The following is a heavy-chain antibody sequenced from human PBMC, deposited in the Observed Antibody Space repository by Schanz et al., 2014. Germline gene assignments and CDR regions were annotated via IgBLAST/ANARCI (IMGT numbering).Heavy chain of an antibody. V-gene: IGHV3-15*01. CDR1: GFTFSNTW. D-gene: IGHD3-3*01. CDR2: IKSKIDGGTT. J-gene: IGHJ6*03. Sequence: EVQLVESGGGVVRPGGSLRLSCAASGFTFSNTWMNWVRQTPGKGLEWIGRIKSKIDGGTTDYAAPVKGRFTISRDDSKNTLYLQMNSLKTEDTAVYYCTTVERITIFEVVPYYYYYMDVWGKGTTVTVSS. CDR3: TTVERITIFEVVPYYYYYMDV.